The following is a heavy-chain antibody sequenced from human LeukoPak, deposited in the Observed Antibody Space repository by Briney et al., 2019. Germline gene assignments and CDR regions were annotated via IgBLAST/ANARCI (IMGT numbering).Heavy chain of an antibody. CDR3: ARDFSSSSTVYYYYYMDV. J-gene: IGHJ6*03. D-gene: IGHD6-6*01. V-gene: IGHV4-34*01. CDR2: INHSGST. CDR1: GGSFSSYY. Sequence: SETLSLTCAVYGGSFSSYYWSWIRQPPGKGLERIGEINHSGSTSYKPSLKSRVTISLDTSKNQFSLKLSPVTAADTAIYYCARDFSSSSTVYYYYYMDVWGKGTTVTVSS.